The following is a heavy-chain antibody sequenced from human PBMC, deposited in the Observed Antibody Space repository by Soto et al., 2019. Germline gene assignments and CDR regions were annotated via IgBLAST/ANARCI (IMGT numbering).Heavy chain of an antibody. J-gene: IGHJ6*02. D-gene: IGHD2-2*01. CDR2: IWYDGSNK. Sequence: QVQLVESGGGVVQPGRSLRLSCAASGFTFSSYGMHWVRQAPGKGLEWVAVIWYDGSNKYYADSVKGRFTISRDNSKNPLYLQRNSLRAEDTAVYYCARESRPAGYYYYGMDVWVQGTTVTVSS. V-gene: IGHV3-33*01. CDR3: ARESRPAGYYYYGMDV. CDR1: GFTFSSYG.